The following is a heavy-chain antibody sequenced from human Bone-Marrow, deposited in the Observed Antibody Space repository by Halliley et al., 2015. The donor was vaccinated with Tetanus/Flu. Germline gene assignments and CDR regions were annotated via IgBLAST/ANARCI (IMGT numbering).Heavy chain of an antibody. D-gene: IGHD3-9*01. V-gene: IGHV1-69*17. Sequence: MFEMEDYQQKFQGRVTITADTPTSTAFLEMTSLRFEDTAVYYCARHYDFLTSSHNSFDAMDVWGQGTTVTVSS. CDR3: ARHYDFLTSSHNSFDAMDV. CDR2: MFEME. J-gene: IGHJ6*02.